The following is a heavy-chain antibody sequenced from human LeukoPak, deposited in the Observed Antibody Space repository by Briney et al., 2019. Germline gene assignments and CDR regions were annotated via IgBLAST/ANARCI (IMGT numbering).Heavy chain of an antibody. D-gene: IGHD3-9*01. CDR3: AKAPGSGILTGYYSIPFDY. J-gene: IGHJ4*02. Sequence: GGSLRLSCAASGFTFSSYAMSWVRQAPGKGLEWVSAISGSGGSTYYADSVKGRFTISRDNSKNTLYLQMNSLRVEDTAVYYCAKAPGSGILTGYYSIPFDYWGQGTLVTVSS. V-gene: IGHV3-23*01. CDR1: GFTFSSYA. CDR2: ISGSGGST.